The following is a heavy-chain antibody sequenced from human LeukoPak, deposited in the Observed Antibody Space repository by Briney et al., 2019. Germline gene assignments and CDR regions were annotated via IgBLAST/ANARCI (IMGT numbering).Heavy chain of an antibody. J-gene: IGHJ2*01. D-gene: IGHD4-11*01. CDR2: IYYSGST. CDR1: GGSISSYY. V-gene: IGHV4-59*12. Sequence: SETLSLTCTVSGGSISSYYWSWIRQPPGKGLEWIGYIYYSGSTNYNPSLKSRVTISVDTSKNQFSLKLSSVTAADTAVCHCARRDYSNYGCFDLWGRGTLVTVSS. CDR3: ARRDYSNYGCFDL.